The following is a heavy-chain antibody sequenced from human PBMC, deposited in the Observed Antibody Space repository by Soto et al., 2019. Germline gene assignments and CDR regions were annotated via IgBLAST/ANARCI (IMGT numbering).Heavy chain of an antibody. D-gene: IGHD3-3*01. CDR2: IYSSGST. CDR3: ARLAPAPALRFLAAPYYYYGMDV. V-gene: IGHV4-61*01. CDR1: GGSVSIDTHY. J-gene: IGHJ6*02. Sequence: KPSETLSLTCTVSGGSVSIDTHYWSCIRQPPGKRLEWIGFIYSSGSTNYNPSLKSRVTISVDTSKNQFSLKLSSVTAADTAVYYCARLAPAPALRFLAAPYYYYGMDVWGQGTTVTVSS.